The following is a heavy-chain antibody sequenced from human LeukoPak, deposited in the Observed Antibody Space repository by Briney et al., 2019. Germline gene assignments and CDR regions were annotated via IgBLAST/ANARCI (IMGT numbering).Heavy chain of an antibody. CDR1: GGSIRMSTYY. CDR3: VTNGTVTVAGTKFNYFDY. Sequence: SETLSLTCTVSGGSIRMSTYYWGWIRQPPGKGLEWIGSIYHSGSTHYNPSLRSRVTMSVDTSKNQSTLKVTAVTAADTAVYYCVTNGTVTVAGTKFNYFDYWGQGALVTVSS. J-gene: IGHJ4*02. V-gene: IGHV4-39*01. D-gene: IGHD6-19*01. CDR2: IYHSGST.